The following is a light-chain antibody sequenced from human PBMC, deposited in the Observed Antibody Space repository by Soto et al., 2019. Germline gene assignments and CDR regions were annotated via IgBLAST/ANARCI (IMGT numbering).Light chain of an antibody. CDR1: ESVDIN. CDR2: GAS. Sequence: EFVLTQSPATLSVSPGERVTLSCRASESVDINVAWYQQKPGQAPRLLIYGASTRATDMPGTFSGSGSGTDFTLTISRLEPEDFAVYYCQQYGSSGTFGQGTKVDIK. J-gene: IGKJ1*01. V-gene: IGKV3-20*01. CDR3: QQYGSSGT.